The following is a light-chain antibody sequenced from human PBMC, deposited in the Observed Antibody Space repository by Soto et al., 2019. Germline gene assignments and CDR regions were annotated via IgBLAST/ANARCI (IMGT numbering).Light chain of an antibody. CDR1: QSINNNY. J-gene: IGKJ2*01. CDR3: HQKGSSSPYT. V-gene: IGKV3-20*01. CDR2: GSS. Sequence: EVVLTQSPGTLSLSPGERATLSCRGSQSINNNYLAWYQQRPGQAPRLLIYGSSDRATGIPDRFSGSVSGTYFTHTISRLEHEDCAVYYCHQKGSSSPYTFGQVNKLEI.